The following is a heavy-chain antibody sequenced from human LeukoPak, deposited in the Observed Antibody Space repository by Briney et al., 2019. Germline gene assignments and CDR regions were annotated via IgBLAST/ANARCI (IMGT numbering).Heavy chain of an antibody. CDR1: GGTFSSYA. V-gene: IGHV1-69*01. Sequence: ASVKVSCKASGGTFSSYAISWVRQAPGQGLEWMGGIIPIFGTANYAQKFQGRVTITADESTSTAYMELSSLRSEDTAVYYCARSIPGPYYYYYMDVWGKGTTVTISS. D-gene: IGHD3-3*02. CDR3: ARSIPGPYYYYYMDV. CDR2: IIPIFGTA. J-gene: IGHJ6*03.